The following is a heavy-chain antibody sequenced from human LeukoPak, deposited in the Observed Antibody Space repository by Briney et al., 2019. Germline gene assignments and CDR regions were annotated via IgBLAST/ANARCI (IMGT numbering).Heavy chain of an antibody. D-gene: IGHD3-10*01. J-gene: IGHJ6*02. V-gene: IGHV1-24*01. CDR2: FDPEDGET. CDR1: GYNLTELS. Sequence: VASVKVSCKVSGYNLTELSMHWVRQAPGKGLEWMGGFDPEDGETIYAQKFQGRVTITADKSTSTAYMELSSLRSEDTAVYYCARAYGSGSERYYXYGMDVWGQGTTVTVSS. CDR3: ARAYGSGSERYYXYGMDV.